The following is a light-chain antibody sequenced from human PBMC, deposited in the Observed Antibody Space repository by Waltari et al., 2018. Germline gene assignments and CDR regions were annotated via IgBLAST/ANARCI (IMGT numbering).Light chain of an antibody. CDR1: QSLVYRDGDTY. CDR2: KVS. CDR3: MQGTHWPPYT. Sequence: DVVMTQSPLSLPVTPGQPASISCRSSQSLVYRDGDTYLNWFHQRPGQSPRRLIYKVSNRDSGVPDRFNGSGSGTDFTLKSSRVAAEDVGVYYCMQGTHWPPYTFGQGTKLEIK. V-gene: IGKV2-30*01. J-gene: IGKJ2*01.